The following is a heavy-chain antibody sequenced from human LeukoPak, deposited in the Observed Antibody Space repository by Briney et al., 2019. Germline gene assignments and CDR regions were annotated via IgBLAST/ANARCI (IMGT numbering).Heavy chain of an antibody. CDR2: IYHSGST. CDR1: GGSISSGGYS. J-gene: IGHJ6*02. D-gene: IGHD1-26*01. V-gene: IGHV4-30-2*01. Sequence: SETLSLTCAVSGGSISSGGYSWSWIRQPPGKGLEWTGYIYHSGSTYYNPSLKSRVTISVDRSKNQFSLKLSSVTAADTAVYYCARVSGYYYYYGMDVWGQGTPVTVSS. CDR3: ARVSGYYYYYGMDV.